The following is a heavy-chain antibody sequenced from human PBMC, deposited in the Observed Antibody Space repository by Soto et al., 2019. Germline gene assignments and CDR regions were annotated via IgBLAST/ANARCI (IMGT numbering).Heavy chain of an antibody. J-gene: IGHJ6*02. CDR3: ARVVPAAMYYYYGMDV. CDR1: GFTFSTYA. V-gene: IGHV3-30*03. CDR2: LSYDGSNK. D-gene: IGHD2-2*01. Sequence: PGVSLRLSCAVSGFTFSTYAMHWVRQAPGKGLEWVAVLSYDGSNKYYADSVKGRFTISRDNSKNTLYLQMNSLRAEDTAVYYCARVVPAAMYYYYGMDVWGQGTTVNVSS.